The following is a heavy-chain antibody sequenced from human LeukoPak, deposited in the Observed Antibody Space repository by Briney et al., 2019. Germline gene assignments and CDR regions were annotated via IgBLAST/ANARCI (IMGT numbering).Heavy chain of an antibody. CDR2: INHSGST. CDR3: ATSTSVTRFDY. J-gene: IGHJ4*02. Sequence: PSETLSLTCAVYGGSFSGYYWSWIRQPPGKGLEWIGEINHSGSTNYNPSLKSRVTISVDMSKNQFSLNLISVTAADTAVYYCATSTSVTRFDYWGQGTLVTVSS. V-gene: IGHV4-34*01. CDR1: GGSFSGYY. D-gene: IGHD4-17*01.